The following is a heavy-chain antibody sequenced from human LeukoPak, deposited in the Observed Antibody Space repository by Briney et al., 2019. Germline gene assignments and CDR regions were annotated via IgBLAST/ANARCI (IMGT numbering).Heavy chain of an antibody. CDR3: AGAVTVTTGPLGY. Sequence: ASVNVSCKASGYTFTSYDINWVRQATGQGLEWMGWMNPNSGNTGYAQKFQGRVTMTRNTSISTAYMELSSLRSEDTAVYYCAGAVTVTTGPLGYWGQGTLVTVSS. V-gene: IGHV1-8*01. CDR2: MNPNSGNT. D-gene: IGHD4-17*01. J-gene: IGHJ4*02. CDR1: GYTFTSYD.